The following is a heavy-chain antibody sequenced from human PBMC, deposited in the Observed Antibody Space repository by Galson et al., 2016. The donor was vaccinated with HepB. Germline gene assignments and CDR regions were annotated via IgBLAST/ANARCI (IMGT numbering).Heavy chain of an antibody. V-gene: IGHV4-39*07. Sequence: SETLSLTCTVSGASLNRNAYYWDWIRQPPGKGLEWIGTIYYSGNTYYNPSLKSRVTISVDTSKNQFSLKLSSVTAADTAVYYCARDRNYCSSINCYHYFDYWGQGTLVTVSS. CDR2: IYYSGNT. CDR1: GASLNRNAYY. CDR3: ARDRNYCSSINCYHYFDY. D-gene: IGHD2-2*01. J-gene: IGHJ4*02.